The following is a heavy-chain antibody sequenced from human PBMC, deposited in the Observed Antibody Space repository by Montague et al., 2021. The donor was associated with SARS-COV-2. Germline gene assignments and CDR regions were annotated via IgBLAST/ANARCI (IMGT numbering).Heavy chain of an antibody. Sequence: SLRLSCAASGFTFRNYWMSWVRQAPGKGLEWVANIKFDEIETHYVDSVRGRFTVSRDNARNSLLLQMNSLRAEDTGVYYCARSDIVIGAPDNPWGSDLDYWGQGTLVTVSS. V-gene: IGHV3-7*01. J-gene: IGHJ4*02. CDR3: ARSDIVIGAPDNPWGSDLDY. D-gene: IGHD2/OR15-2a*01. CDR1: GFTFRNYW. CDR2: IKFDEIET.